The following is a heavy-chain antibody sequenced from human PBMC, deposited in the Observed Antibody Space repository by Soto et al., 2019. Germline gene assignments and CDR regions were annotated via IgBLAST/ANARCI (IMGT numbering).Heavy chain of an antibody. Sequence: LRLSCAASGFTFSSYAMSWVRQAPGKGLEWVSAISGSGGSTYYADSVKGRFTISRDNSKNTLYLQMNSLRAEDTAVYYCAKDFTGPTLGPYCFDYWGQGTLVTVSS. CDR2: ISGSGGST. J-gene: IGHJ4*02. D-gene: IGHD7-27*01. V-gene: IGHV3-23*01. CDR1: GFTFSSYA. CDR3: AKDFTGPTLGPYCFDY.